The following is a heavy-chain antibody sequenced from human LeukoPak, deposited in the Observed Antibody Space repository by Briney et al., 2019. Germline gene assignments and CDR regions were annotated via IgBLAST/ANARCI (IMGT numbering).Heavy chain of an antibody. Sequence: GGSLRLSCVASGFTFSFYWMGWVRQAPGKGLEWVANIKQDGSEKYYVDSARGRFTISRDNAKNSLYLQMNSLRAEDTAVYYCARDEHQYYSESSGRFDYWGQGTLVTVSS. V-gene: IGHV3-7*04. CDR3: ARDEHQYYSESSGRFDY. J-gene: IGHJ4*02. CDR2: IKQDGSEK. D-gene: IGHD3-22*01. CDR1: GFTFSFYW.